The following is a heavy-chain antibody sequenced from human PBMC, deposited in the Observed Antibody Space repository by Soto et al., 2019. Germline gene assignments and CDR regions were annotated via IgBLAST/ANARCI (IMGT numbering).Heavy chain of an antibody. V-gene: IGHV2-26*01. CDR1: GFSLSNARMG. J-gene: IGHJ4*02. D-gene: IGHD3-16*01. CDR2: IFSNAEK. CDR3: ARSSDGSNLWLLGFDY. Sequence: QVTLKESGPVLVKPTETLTLTCTVSGFSLSNARMGVSWIRQPPGKALEWLAHIFSNAEKSYNTSLKSRLTISKDTSKSQVVLTMTNMDPMATDTYYCARSSDGSNLWLLGFDYWGLGTLVTVSS.